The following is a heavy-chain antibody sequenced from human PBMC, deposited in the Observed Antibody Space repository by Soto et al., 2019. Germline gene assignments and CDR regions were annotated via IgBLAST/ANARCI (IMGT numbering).Heavy chain of an antibody. CDR3: AHRHLKDTGDLRWFDP. CDR2: IYWDDDK. Sequence: QITLKESGPTLVKPTQTLTLTCTFSGFSLSTSGVGVGWIRQPPGKALEWLALIYWDDDKRYSPFLKSRLTITKDTSKNQVVLTMTNMDPVDTATYYCAHRHLKDTGDLRWFDPWGQGTLVTVSS. D-gene: IGHD7-27*01. J-gene: IGHJ5*02. V-gene: IGHV2-5*02. CDR1: GFSLSTSGVG.